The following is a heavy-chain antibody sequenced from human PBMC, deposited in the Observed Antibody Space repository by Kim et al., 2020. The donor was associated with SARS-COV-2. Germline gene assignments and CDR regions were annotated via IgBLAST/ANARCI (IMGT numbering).Heavy chain of an antibody. CDR3: ARGDGYNY. CDR2: NK. V-gene: IGHV3-30*01. D-gene: IGHD5-12*01. Sequence: NKSAAASVKGRVPISRDNSKNTLYLQMNSLRAEDTAVYYCARGDGYNYWGQGTLVTVSS. J-gene: IGHJ4*02.